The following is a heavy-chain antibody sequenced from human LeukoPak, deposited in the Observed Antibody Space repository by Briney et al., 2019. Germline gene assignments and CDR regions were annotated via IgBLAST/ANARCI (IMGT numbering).Heavy chain of an antibody. D-gene: IGHD3-3*01. CDR3: ARSHGGITIRNWFDP. CDR1: GYTFTGYY. Sequence: ASVKVSCKASGYTFTGYYLHWVRQAPGQGLEWMGWIIPNSGGTTYAQNFQGRVTMTRDTSISTAYMELSRLRSDDTAVYYCARSHGGITIRNWFDPWGQGTLVTVSS. J-gene: IGHJ5*02. V-gene: IGHV1-2*02. CDR2: IIPNSGGT.